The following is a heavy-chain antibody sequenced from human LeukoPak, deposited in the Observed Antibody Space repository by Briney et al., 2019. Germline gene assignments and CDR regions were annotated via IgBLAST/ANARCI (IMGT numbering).Heavy chain of an antibody. CDR2: IYTSGTT. V-gene: IGHV4-4*07. CDR3: ASQPLSAWYSLGS. D-gene: IGHD6-19*01. CDR1: GASISSYY. Sequence: PSETLSLTCTVSGASISSYYWIWIRQPAGKGLEWIGSIYTSGTTNYNPSLKSRVTMSIDTSKNQFTLKLISVTAAHTAVYYCASQPLSAWYSLGSWGQGTLVTVSS. J-gene: IGHJ5*02.